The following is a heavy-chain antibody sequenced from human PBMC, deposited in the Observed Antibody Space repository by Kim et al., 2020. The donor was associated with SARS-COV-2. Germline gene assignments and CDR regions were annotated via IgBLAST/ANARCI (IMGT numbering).Heavy chain of an antibody. Sequence: GGSLRLSCAASGFTVSSNYMSWVRQAPGKGLEWVSVIYSGGSTYYADSVKGRFTISRDNSKNTLYLQMNSLRAEDTAVYYCARVNYYDSSGYYSPLYYFDYWGQGTLVTVSS. D-gene: IGHD3-22*01. V-gene: IGHV3-53*01. CDR2: IYSGGST. CDR1: GFTVSSNY. CDR3: ARVNYYDSSGYYSPLYYFDY. J-gene: IGHJ4*02.